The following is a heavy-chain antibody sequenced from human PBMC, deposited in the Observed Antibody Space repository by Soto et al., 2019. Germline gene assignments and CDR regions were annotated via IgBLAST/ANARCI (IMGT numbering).Heavy chain of an antibody. Sequence: QVQLVQSGAEVKKPGASVKVSGKASGYTFTGYYMHWVRQAPGQGLEWMGWINPNSGGTNYAQKFQGWVTMTRDTSISTAYMELSRLRSDDTAVYYCARDLNHLRYFDWLAGGMDVWGQGTTVTVSS. J-gene: IGHJ6*02. CDR1: GYTFTGYY. CDR2: INPNSGGT. D-gene: IGHD3-9*01. CDR3: ARDLNHLRYFDWLAGGMDV. V-gene: IGHV1-2*04.